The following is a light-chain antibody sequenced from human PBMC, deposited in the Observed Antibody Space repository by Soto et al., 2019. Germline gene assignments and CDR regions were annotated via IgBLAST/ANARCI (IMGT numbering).Light chain of an antibody. J-gene: IGKJ4*01. CDR3: QQYGNSPALT. Sequence: EFVLTQSPGTLSLSAGVRATLSCRASQTVRNNYLAWYQQKPGQAPRLLIYDASSRATGIPDRFSGSGSGTEFILTISGLEPEDFAVYYCQQYGNSPALTFGGGTKVDIK. CDR1: QTVRNNY. CDR2: DAS. V-gene: IGKV3-20*01.